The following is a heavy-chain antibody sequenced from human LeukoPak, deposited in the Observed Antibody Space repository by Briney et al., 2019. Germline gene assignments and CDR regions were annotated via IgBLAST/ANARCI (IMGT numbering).Heavy chain of an antibody. CDR3: ARIRWDSSGPNFDY. CDR1: GFTFSDYY. V-gene: IGHV3-11*01. D-gene: IGHD3-22*01. J-gene: IGHJ4*02. CDR2: ISSSGSTI. Sequence: PGGSLRLSCAASGFTFSDYYMSWIRQAPGKGLEGVSYISSSGSTIYYADSVKGRFTISRDNAKNSLYLQMNSLRAEDTAVYYCARIRWDSSGPNFDYWGRGTLVTVSS.